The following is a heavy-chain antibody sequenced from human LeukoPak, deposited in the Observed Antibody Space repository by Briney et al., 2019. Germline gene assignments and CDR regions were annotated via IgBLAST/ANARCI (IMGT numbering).Heavy chain of an antibody. CDR3: AHTMTPSYYYDSSGYFESY. Sequence: ESGPTLVKPTQTLTLTCTFSGFSLSTSGVGVGWIRQPPGKALEWLALIYWNDDKRYSPSLKSRLTITKDTSKNQVVLTMTNMDPVDTATYYCAHTMTPSYYYDSSGYFESYWGQGTLVTVSS. J-gene: IGHJ4*02. CDR1: GFSLSTSGVG. V-gene: IGHV2-5*01. CDR2: IYWNDDK. D-gene: IGHD3-22*01.